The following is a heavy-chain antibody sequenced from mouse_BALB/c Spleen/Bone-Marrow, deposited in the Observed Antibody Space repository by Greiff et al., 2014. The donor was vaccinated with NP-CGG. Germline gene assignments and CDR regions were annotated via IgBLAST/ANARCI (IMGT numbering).Heavy chain of an antibody. CDR3: ARKYGDY. Sequence: VMLVESGAELVRPGSSVKISCKASGYPFSSYWMSWVKQRRGQGLEWIGQIYPGDGETNYNGKFKGNATLTADKSSSTAYMQLISLTSEDSAVYFCARKYGDYWGQGTTLTVSS. CDR2: IYPGDGET. J-gene: IGHJ2*01. D-gene: IGHD2-10*02. V-gene: IGHV1-80*01. CDR1: GYPFSSYW.